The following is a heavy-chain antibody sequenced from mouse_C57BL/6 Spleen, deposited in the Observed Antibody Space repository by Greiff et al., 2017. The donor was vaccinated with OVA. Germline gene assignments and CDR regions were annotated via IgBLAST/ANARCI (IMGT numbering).Heavy chain of an antibody. Sequence: EVQLVESGGGLVKPGGSLKLSCAASGFTFSDYGMHWVRQAPEKGLEWVAYIRSGSSTNYYADTVKGRFTISRDNAKNTLFLQMTSLRTEDTAKYYCARGNYYDYDVYFDYWGQGTTLTVSS. J-gene: IGHJ2*01. CDR2: IRSGSSTN. V-gene: IGHV5-17*01. D-gene: IGHD2-4*01. CDR3: ARGNYYDYDVYFDY. CDR1: GFTFSDYG.